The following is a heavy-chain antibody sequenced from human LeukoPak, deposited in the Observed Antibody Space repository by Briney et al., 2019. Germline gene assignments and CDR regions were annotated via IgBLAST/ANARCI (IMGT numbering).Heavy chain of an antibody. D-gene: IGHD6-13*01. CDR2: IYPGDSDT. V-gene: IGHV5-51*01. J-gene: IGHJ4*02. CDR1: GYSFTSYW. Sequence: GESLKISCKGSGYSFTSYWIGWVRQMPGKGLEWMGIIYPGDSDTRYSPSFQGQVTISADKSISTAYLQWSSLKASDAAMYYCARHSRGDSSSWAFDYWGQGTLVTVSS. CDR3: ARHSRGDSSSWAFDY.